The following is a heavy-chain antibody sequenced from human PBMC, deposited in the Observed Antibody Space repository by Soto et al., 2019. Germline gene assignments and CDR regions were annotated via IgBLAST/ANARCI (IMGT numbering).Heavy chain of an antibody. V-gene: IGHV4-59*01. Sequence: SETLSLTCTVSGGSISSYYWSWIRQPPGKGLEWIGYIYYSGSTNYNPSLKSRVTISVDTSKNQFSLKLSSVTAADTAVYYCTTDLGIAVAGTEVYWGQGTLVTVSS. D-gene: IGHD6-19*01. CDR2: IYYSGST. CDR1: GGSISSYY. J-gene: IGHJ4*02. CDR3: TTDLGIAVAGTEVY.